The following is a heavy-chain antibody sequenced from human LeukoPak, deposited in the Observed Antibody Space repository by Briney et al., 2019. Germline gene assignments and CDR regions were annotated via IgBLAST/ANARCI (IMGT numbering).Heavy chain of an antibody. J-gene: IGHJ5*02. CDR1: GYTFTSYD. CDR3: ARAARGYCSSTSCKRWFDP. D-gene: IGHD2-2*01. CDR2: MNPNSGNT. V-gene: IGHV1-8*01. Sequence: ASVRLSCTASGYTFTSYDINWVRQAPGQGLEWMGWMNPNSGNTGYAQKFQGRVTMTRNTSISTAYMELSSLRSEDTAVYYCARAARGYCSSTSCKRWFDPWGQGTLVTVSS.